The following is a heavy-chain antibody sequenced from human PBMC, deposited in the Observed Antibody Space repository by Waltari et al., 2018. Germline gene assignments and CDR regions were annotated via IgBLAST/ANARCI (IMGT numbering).Heavy chain of an antibody. D-gene: IGHD6-13*01. J-gene: IGHJ4*02. CDR1: GGSISSGSYY. CDR3: ARVESIAAAIDY. CDR2: IYTRWST. V-gene: IGHV4-61*02. Sequence: QVQLQESGPGLVKPSQTLSLTCTVSGGSISSGSYYWSWTRQPAGKGLAWIGRIYTRWSTTYHPALMGRVTISVDTSKNQFSLTLSSVTAADTAVYYCARVESIAAAIDYWGQGTLVTVSS.